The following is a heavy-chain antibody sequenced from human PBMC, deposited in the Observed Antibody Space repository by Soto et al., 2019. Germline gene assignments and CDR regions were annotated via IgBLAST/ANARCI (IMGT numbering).Heavy chain of an antibody. D-gene: IGHD3-22*01. CDR3: ASLRYYYDSSGYPIAPAPFDY. CDR2: IIPIFGTA. Sequence: SVKVSCKASGGTFSSYAISWVRQAPGQGLEWLGGIIPIFGTANYAQKFQGRVTITADKSTSTAYMELSSLRSEDTAVYYCASLRYYYDSSGYPIAPAPFDYWGQGTLVTVSS. J-gene: IGHJ4*02. CDR1: GGTFSSYA. V-gene: IGHV1-69*06.